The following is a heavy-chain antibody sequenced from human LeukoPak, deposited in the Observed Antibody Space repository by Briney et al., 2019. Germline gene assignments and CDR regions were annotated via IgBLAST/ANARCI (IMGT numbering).Heavy chain of an antibody. J-gene: IGHJ4*02. V-gene: IGHV3-74*01. D-gene: IGHD3-22*01. CDR1: GFTFSSYW. Sequence: GGSLRLSCAASGFTFSSYWMHWVRQVPGKGLVWVSRINSDGSTTSYADSVKGRFTISRDNAKNTLYPQMNSLRAEDTALYSCFGGSGYNSDYWGQGTLVTVSP. CDR3: FGGSGYNSDY. CDR2: INSDGSTT.